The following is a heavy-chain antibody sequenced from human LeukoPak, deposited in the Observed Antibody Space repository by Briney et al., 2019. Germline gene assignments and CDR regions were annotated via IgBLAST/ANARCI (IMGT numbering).Heavy chain of an antibody. CDR3: AISTYTSVWADAFDI. J-gene: IGHJ3*02. Sequence: GGSLRLSCAASGFTFSTHGMSWVRQAPGKGLEWVSAISGSGGNTYYADSVKGRITISRDNSKNTLFLQVTSLRAEDTAVYYCAISTYTSVWADAFDIWGQGTLVTVSS. CDR2: ISGSGGNT. D-gene: IGHD6-19*01. CDR1: GFTFSTHG. V-gene: IGHV3-23*01.